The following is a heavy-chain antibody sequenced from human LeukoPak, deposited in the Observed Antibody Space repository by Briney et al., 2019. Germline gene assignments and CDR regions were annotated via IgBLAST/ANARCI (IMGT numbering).Heavy chain of an antibody. Sequence: SGGSLRLSCAASGFTFSSYGMHWVRQAPGKGLEWVAFIRYDGSNKYYADSVKGRFTSSRDNSKNTLYLQMNSLRAEDTAVYYCAKGVRIIAAAAPFDYWGQGTLVTVSS. CDR3: AKGVRIIAAAAPFDY. J-gene: IGHJ4*02. CDR1: GFTFSSYG. D-gene: IGHD6-13*01. V-gene: IGHV3-30*02. CDR2: IRYDGSNK.